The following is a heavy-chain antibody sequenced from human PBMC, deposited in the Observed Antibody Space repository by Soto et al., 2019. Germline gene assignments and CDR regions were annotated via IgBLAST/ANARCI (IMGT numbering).Heavy chain of an antibody. CDR1: GDSISSYF. CDR2: IYDDGST. Sequence: PXGTLSLTCSVSGDSISSYFKNWIRQPPGKGLEWIGCIYDDGSTKYNPSLESRVTILLDTSKNEFSLRLRSVTSADTAVYYCVSSRSAIYGDAFDVWGQGTMVTVSS. CDR3: VSSRSAIYGDAFDV. D-gene: IGHD2-2*01. V-gene: IGHV4-59*03. J-gene: IGHJ3*01.